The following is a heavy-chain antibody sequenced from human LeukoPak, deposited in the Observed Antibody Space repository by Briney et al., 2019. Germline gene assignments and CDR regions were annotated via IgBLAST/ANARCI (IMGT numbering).Heavy chain of an antibody. V-gene: IGHV3-23*01. CDR3: AKDHGSGSYYSH. Sequence: GGSLRLSCAASGFTFSSYAMSWVRQAPGKGLEWVSAISGSGGSTYYADSVKGRFTISRDNSKNTLYLQMNSLRAEGTAVYYCAKDHGSGSYYSHWGQGTLVTVSS. J-gene: IGHJ4*02. CDR1: GFTFSSYA. D-gene: IGHD3-10*01. CDR2: ISGSGGST.